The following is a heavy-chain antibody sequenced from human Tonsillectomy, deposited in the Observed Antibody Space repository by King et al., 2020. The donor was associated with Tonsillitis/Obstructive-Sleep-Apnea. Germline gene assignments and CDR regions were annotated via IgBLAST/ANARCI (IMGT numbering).Heavy chain of an antibody. CDR2: ISYDGSNN. D-gene: IGHD2-15*01. V-gene: IGHV3-30*04. J-gene: IGHJ3*02. CDR1: GFTFSNYA. Sequence: VQLVESGGGVVQPGRSLRLSCAASGFTFSNYAIHWVRQAPGKGLEWVAVISYDGSNNYYADSVKGRFTISRDNSRDTLYLQMYSLRTEDTAVYYCASGLGYCSGGSCLPTVDAFEIWGQGTGVTVSS. CDR3: ASGLGYCSGGSCLPTVDAFEI.